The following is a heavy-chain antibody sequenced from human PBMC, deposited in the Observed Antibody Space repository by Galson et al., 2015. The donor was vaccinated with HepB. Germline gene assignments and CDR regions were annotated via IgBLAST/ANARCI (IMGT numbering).Heavy chain of an antibody. CDR3: ARDLGTGTPTNWFDP. J-gene: IGHJ5*02. CDR1: GYTFTSYA. CDR2: INAGNGNT. D-gene: IGHD1-7*01. Sequence: SVKVSCKASGYTFTSYAMHWVRQAPGQRLEWMGWINAGNGNTKYSQKFQGRVTITRDTSASTAYMELSSLRSEDTAVYYCARDLGTGTPTNWFDPWGQGTLVTVSS. V-gene: IGHV1-3*01.